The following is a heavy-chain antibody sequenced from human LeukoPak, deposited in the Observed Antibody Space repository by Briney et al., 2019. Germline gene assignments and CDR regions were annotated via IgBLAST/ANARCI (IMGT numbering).Heavy chain of an antibody. V-gene: IGHV1-3*01. CDR2: INAGNGNT. CDR3: ARAYYYDSSGALRGFGY. J-gene: IGHJ4*02. D-gene: IGHD3-22*01. CDR1: GYTFTSYA. Sequence: ASVKVSCKASGYTFTSYAMHWVRQAPGQRLEWMGWINAGNGNTKYSQKFQGRVTITRDTSASTAYMELSSLRSEDMAVYYCARAYYYDSSGALRGFGYWGQGTLVTVSS.